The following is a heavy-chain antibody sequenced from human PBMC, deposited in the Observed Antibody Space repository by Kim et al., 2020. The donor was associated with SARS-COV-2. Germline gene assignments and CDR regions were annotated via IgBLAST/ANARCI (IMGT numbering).Heavy chain of an antibody. Sequence: GGSLRLSCAASGFTFGDYAMHWVRQAPGKGLEWVSGISWNSGSIGYADSVKGRFTISRDNAKNSLYLQMNSLRAEDTALYYCAKGQFSIAAAGLFDYWGQGTLVTVSS. D-gene: IGHD6-13*01. CDR3: AKGQFSIAAAGLFDY. J-gene: IGHJ4*02. V-gene: IGHV3-9*01. CDR2: ISWNSGSI. CDR1: GFTFGDYA.